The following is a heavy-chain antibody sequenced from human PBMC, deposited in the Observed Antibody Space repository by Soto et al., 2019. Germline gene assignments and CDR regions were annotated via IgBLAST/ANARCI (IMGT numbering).Heavy chain of an antibody. CDR3: ARASEYCITAFCQNYFFYGMYV. CDR2: ISPNSGGT. D-gene: IGHD2-15*01. J-gene: IGHJ6*01. V-gene: IGHV1-2*04. CDR1: GYTFTGYY. Sequence: GASVKVSCKASGYTFTGYYMHWVRQAPGQGLEWMGWISPNSGGTNYAQKFQGWATMTRDTSISTAYMELSRLRSDDTAVYYCARASEYCITAFCQNYFFYGMYVWG.